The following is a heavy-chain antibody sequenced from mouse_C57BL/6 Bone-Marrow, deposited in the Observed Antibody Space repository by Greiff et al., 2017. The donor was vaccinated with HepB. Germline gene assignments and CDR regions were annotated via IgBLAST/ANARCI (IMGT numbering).Heavy chain of an antibody. CDR2: ISDGGSYT. Sequence: EVQLVESGGGLVKPGGSLKLSCAASGFTFSSYAMSWVSQTPEKRLEWVANISDGGSYTYYPDNVKGRFTISRDNAKNNLYLQMSHLKSEDTAMYYCARDDGYYDAMDYWGQGTSVTVSS. J-gene: IGHJ4*01. V-gene: IGHV5-4*01. CDR1: GFTFSSYA. CDR3: ARDDGYYDAMDY. D-gene: IGHD2-3*01.